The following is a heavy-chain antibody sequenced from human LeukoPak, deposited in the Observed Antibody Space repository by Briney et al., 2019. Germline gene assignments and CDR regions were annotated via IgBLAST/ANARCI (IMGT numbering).Heavy chain of an antibody. CDR2: ISSSSSTI. Sequence: SGGSLRLSCAASGFTFSSYWMTWVRQAPGKGLEWVSYISSSSSTIYYADSVKGRFTISRDNAKNSLYLQMNSLRAEDTAVYYCARAGRGGDGYKAFDYWGQGTLVTVSS. CDR3: ARAGRGGDGYKAFDY. V-gene: IGHV3-48*01. CDR1: GFTFSSYW. J-gene: IGHJ4*02. D-gene: IGHD5-24*01.